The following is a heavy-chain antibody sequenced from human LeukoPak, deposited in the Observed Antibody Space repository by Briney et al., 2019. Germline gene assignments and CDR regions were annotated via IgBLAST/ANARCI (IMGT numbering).Heavy chain of an antibody. CDR2: ISSSSSYI. J-gene: IGHJ5*02. D-gene: IGHD2-15*01. CDR1: GFTFSSYS. CDR3: AKDRVVVVAGELANWFDP. Sequence: GGSLRLSCAASGFTFSSYSMNWVRQAPGKGLEWVSSISSSSSYIYYADSVKGRFTISRDNAKNSLYLQMNSLGAEDTAVYYCAKDRVVVVAGELANWFDPWGQGTLVTVSS. V-gene: IGHV3-21*04.